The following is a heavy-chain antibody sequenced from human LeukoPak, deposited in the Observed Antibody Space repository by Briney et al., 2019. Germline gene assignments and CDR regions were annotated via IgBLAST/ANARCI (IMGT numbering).Heavy chain of an antibody. CDR3: ARHYYDNSGFLSYFDY. Sequence: SETLSLTCAVSGVSISSSEWWIWVRQPPGQGLEWIGEIHRAGRTRYNPSLRSRVTVSVDTSKNQFSLKLSSVTAADTAVYYCARHYYDNSGFLSYFDYWGQGTLVTVSS. CDR1: GVSISSSEW. CDR2: IHRAGRT. J-gene: IGHJ4*02. V-gene: IGHV4-4*02. D-gene: IGHD3-22*01.